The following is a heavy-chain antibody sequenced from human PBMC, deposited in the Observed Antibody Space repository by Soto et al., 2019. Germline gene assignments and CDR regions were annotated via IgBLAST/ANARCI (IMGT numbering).Heavy chain of an antibody. J-gene: IGHJ4*02. D-gene: IGHD6-19*01. CDR2: IWYDGSNK. CDR3: ARESPTLTVAESY. Sequence: PGGSLRLSCAASGFTFSSYGMHWVRQAPGKGLEWVAVIWYDGSNKYYADSVKGRFTISRDNAKNSVYLEMNSLRVDDTAVYYCARESPTLTVAESYWGRGSLVTVSS. V-gene: IGHV3-33*01. CDR1: GFTFSSYG.